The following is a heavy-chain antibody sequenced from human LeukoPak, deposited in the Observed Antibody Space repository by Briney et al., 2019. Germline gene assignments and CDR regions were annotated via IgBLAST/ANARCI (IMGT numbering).Heavy chain of an antibody. V-gene: IGHV3-9*01. CDR1: GFTFDDYA. CDR2: ISWNSGSI. Sequence: GGSLRLSCAASGFTFDDYAMHWVRQAPGKGLERVSGISWNSGSIGYADSVKGRFTISRDNAKNSLYLQMNSLRAEDTALYYCARWSGYGFDPWGQGTLVTVSS. D-gene: IGHD3-3*01. J-gene: IGHJ5*02. CDR3: ARWSGYGFDP.